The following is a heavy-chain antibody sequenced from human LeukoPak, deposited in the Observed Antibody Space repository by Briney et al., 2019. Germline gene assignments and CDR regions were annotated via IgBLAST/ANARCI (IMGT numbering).Heavy chain of an antibody. J-gene: IGHJ3*02. CDR1: GFTFSSYA. D-gene: IGHD1-20*01. V-gene: IGHV3-23*01. CDR2: ISGSGGST. CDR3: AKDGRYNWKGGAFDI. Sequence: GGSLRLSRAASGFTFSSYAMSWVRQAPGKGLEWVSAISGSGGSTYYADSVKGRFTISRDNSKNTLYLQMNSLRAEDTAVYYCAKDGRYNWKGGAFDIWGQGTMVTVSS.